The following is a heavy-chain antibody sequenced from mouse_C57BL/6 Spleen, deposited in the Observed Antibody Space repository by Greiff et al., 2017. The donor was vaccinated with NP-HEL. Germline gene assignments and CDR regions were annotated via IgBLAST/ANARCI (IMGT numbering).Heavy chain of an antibody. CDR2: ISSGSSTI. V-gene: IGHV5-17*01. D-gene: IGHD3-3*01. Sequence: EVKLVESGGGLVKPGGSLKLSCAASGFTFSDYGMHWVRQAPEKGLEWVAYISSGSSTIYYADTVKGRFTFSRDNAKNTLFLQMTSLRSEDTAMYYCARWGLSDYYYAMDYWGQGTSVTVSS. CDR1: GFTFSDYG. J-gene: IGHJ4*01. CDR3: ARWGLSDYYYAMDY.